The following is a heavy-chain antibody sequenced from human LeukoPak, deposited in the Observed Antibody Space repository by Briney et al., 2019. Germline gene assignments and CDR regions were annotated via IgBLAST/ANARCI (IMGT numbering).Heavy chain of an antibody. D-gene: IGHD1-7*01. J-gene: IGHJ6*03. CDR2: INPNTGGT. Sequence: ASVKVSCKASGYSFTGYYIYWVRQAPGQGLEWVGWINPNTGGTNYAQKFQGRVTMTRDTSISTAYMELSRLRSDDTAVYYCARGHELDMDVWGKGTTVTVSS. V-gene: IGHV1-2*02. CDR1: GYSFTGYY. CDR3: ARGHELDMDV.